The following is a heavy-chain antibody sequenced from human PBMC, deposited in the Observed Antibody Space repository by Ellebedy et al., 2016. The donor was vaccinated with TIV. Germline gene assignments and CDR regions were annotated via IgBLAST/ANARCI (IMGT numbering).Heavy chain of an antibody. CDR1: GGSISSYY. D-gene: IGHD1-26*01. J-gene: IGHJ4*02. CDR2: IYYSGST. Sequence: SETLSLTCTVSGGSISSYYWSWIRQPPGKGLEWIGYIYYSGSTNYNPSLKSRVTISVDTSKNQFSLKLSSVTAADTAVYYCATAFVRRSTYFDYWGQGTLVTVSS. V-gene: IGHV4-59*01. CDR3: ATAFVRRSTYFDY.